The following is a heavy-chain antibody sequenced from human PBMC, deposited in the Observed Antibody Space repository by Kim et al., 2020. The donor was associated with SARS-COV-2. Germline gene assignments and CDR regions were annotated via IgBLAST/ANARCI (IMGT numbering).Heavy chain of an antibody. CDR1: GFTFSIYA. D-gene: IGHD6-13*01. J-gene: IGHJ4*02. V-gene: IGHV3-23*01. Sequence: GGSLRLSCAASGFTFSIYAMSWVRQAPGKGLEWVSSITNTGGSISYADSVKGRFTISRDNSRNTLYLQLNGLRAEDTATYYCAKGGTWYLDWCQGTLVTVSS. CDR2: ITNTGGSI. CDR3: AKGGTWYLD.